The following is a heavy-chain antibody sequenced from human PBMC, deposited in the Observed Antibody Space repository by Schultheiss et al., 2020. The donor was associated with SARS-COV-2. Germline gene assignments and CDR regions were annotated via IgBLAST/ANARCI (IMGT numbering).Heavy chain of an antibody. D-gene: IGHD3-10*01. CDR2: ISGSGGST. CDR1: GFTFSSYG. J-gene: IGHJ5*02. CDR3: ARDYGSYYYGLGSYQPNWFDP. Sequence: GGSLRLSCAASGFTFSSYGMHWVRQAPGKGLEWVAVISGSGGSTYYADSVKGRFTISRDNSKNTLYLQMNSLRAEDTAVYYCARDYGSYYYGLGSYQPNWFDPWGQGTLVTVSS. V-gene: IGHV3-NL1*01.